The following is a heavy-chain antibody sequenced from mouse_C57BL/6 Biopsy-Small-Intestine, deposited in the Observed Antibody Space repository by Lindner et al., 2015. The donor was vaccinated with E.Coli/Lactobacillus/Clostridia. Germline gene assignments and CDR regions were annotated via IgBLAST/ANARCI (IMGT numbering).Heavy chain of an antibody. V-gene: IGHV1-55*01. CDR2: ISAYNGNT. CDR1: GYPFITYG. CDR3: ARDTRYQVIRLDT. D-gene: IGHD2-14*01. J-gene: IGHJ4*01. Sequence: SVKVSCKASGYPFITYGITWVRQAHGQGLEWMGKISAYNGNTRYAQKFQGRVTMTIDTSTSTAYMELRNLTHDDTAVYYCARDTRYQVIRLDTWGQGSLVSVSS.